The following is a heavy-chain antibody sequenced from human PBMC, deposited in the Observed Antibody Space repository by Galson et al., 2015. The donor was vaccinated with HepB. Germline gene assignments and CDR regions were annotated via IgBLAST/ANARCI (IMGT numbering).Heavy chain of an antibody. CDR3: ARFPYSSGGS. D-gene: IGHD6-25*01. CDR2: ISYDGSNK. CDR1: GFTFSSYA. V-gene: IGHV3-30-3*01. Sequence: SLRLSCAASGFTFSSYAMHWVRQAPGKGLEWVAVISYDGSNKYYADSVKGRFTISRDSSKNTLYLQMNSLRAEDTAVYYCARFPYSSGGSWGQGTLVTVSS. J-gene: IGHJ4*02.